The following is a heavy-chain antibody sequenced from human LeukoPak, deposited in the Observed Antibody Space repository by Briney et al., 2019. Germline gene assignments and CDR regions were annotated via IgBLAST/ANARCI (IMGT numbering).Heavy chain of an antibody. D-gene: IGHD3-22*01. CDR2: IGSSGSSI. V-gene: IGHV3-11*01. CDR1: GFTFSDYY. CDR3: ARGYSYDSSGYLDY. Sequence: GGSLILSCAASGFTFSDYYMSFIRPAPGKGLEVVSYIGSSGSSIYYADSGQARFTISRDNAKISLYLQMNSLGAEDTAVYYCARGYSYDSSGYLDYWGQGTLVTVSS. J-gene: IGHJ4*02.